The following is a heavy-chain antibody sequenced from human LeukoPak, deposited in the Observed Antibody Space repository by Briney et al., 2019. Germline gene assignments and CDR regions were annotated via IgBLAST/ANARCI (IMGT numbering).Heavy chain of an antibody. V-gene: IGHV1-18*01. D-gene: IGHD2-2*01. CDR3: ARDTDIVVVPAAIRVDY. Sequence: GASVKVSCKASGGTFSSYAISWVRQAPGQGLEWMGWISAYNGNTNYAQKLQGRVTMTTDTSTSTAYMELRSLRSDDTAVYYCARDTDIVVVPAAIRVDYWGQGTLVTVSS. CDR1: GGTFSSYA. J-gene: IGHJ4*02. CDR2: ISAYNGNT.